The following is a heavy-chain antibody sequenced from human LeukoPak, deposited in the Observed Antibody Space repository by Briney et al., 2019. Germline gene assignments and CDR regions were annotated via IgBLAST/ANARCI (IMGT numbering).Heavy chain of an antibody. J-gene: IGHJ4*02. CDR3: ARSRSGSYSAFDY. CDR2: IYYSGST. D-gene: IGHD1-26*01. Sequence: SETLSLTCIVSAGSTRGYYWSWIRQPPGKGLEWIGYIYYSGSTKYNPSLKSRVTISVDTSERQLSLKLSSVTAADTAAYYCARSRSGSYSAFDYWGQGTLVTVSS. CDR1: AGSTRGYY. V-gene: IGHV4-59*08.